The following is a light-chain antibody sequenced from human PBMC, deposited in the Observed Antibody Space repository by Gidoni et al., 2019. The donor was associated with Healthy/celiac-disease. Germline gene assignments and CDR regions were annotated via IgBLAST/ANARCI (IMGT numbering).Light chain of an antibody. CDR1: QSVSSY. V-gene: IGKV3-11*01. CDR2: DAS. J-gene: IGKJ1*01. CDR3: QQRSNWPQWT. Sequence: IVLTQSSATLSLSPGERATLPCRASQSVSSYLAWYQQKPGQAPRLLIYDASNRATGIPARFSGSGSGTDFTLTISSLEPEDFAVYYCQQRSNWPQWTFGQGTKVEIK.